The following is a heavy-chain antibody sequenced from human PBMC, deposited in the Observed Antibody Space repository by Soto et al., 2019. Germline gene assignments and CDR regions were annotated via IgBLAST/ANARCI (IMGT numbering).Heavy chain of an antibody. V-gene: IGHV3-21*01. J-gene: IGHJ3*02. D-gene: IGHD6-13*01. Sequence: GGSLSLSCAASGFTFSNSIINWVRQAPGKGLEWVSSISGSSDFLYYADSVKGRFTISRETATNSLYLQMNSLRAEDTAVYYCATSTWYAFDIWGQGTMVTVSS. CDR2: ISGSSDFL. CDR3: ATSTWYAFDI. CDR1: GFTFSNSI.